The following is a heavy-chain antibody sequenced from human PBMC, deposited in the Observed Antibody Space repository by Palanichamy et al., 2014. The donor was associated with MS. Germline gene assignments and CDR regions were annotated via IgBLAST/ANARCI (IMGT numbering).Heavy chain of an antibody. J-gene: IGHJ4*02. V-gene: IGHV4-59*01. CDR3: ARASAYSGHNAY. Sequence: QVQLQESGPGLVKPSETLSLTCTVSGGSISSYYWSWIRQPPGKGLEWIGYIYYSGSTNYNPSLKSRVTISVDTSKNQFSLKLSSVTAADTAVYYCARASAYSGHNAYWGQGTLVTVSS. D-gene: IGHD5-12*01. CDR1: GGSISSYY. CDR2: IYYSGST.